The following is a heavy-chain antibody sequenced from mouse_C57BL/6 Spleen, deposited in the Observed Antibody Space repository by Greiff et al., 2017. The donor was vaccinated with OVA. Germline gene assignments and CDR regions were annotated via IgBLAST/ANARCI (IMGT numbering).Heavy chain of an antibody. V-gene: IGHV1-64*01. CDR1: GYTFTSYW. CDR3: ARAPAWFAY. CDR2: IHPSSGST. J-gene: IGHJ3*01. Sequence: QVQLQQPGAELVKPGASVKLSCKASGYTFTSYWMHWVKQRPGQGLEWIGMIHPSSGSTNYNEKFKSKATLTVDKSSSTAYMQLSSLTSEDSAVYYCARAPAWFAYWGQGTLVTVSA.